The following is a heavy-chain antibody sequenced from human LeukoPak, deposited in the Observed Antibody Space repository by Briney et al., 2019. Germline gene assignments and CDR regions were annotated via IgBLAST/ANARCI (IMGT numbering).Heavy chain of an antibody. CDR2: IYYSGST. D-gene: IGHD4-17*01. V-gene: IGHV4-30-4*01. Sequence: KPSETLSLTCTVSGGSISSGDYYWSWIRQPPGKRLEWIGYIYYSGSTYYNPALKSRVTISVDTSKNQFSLKLSSVTAADTAVYYCARVHGDYYYYGMDVWGQGTTVTVSS. J-gene: IGHJ6*02. CDR1: GGSISSGDYY. CDR3: ARVHGDYYYYGMDV.